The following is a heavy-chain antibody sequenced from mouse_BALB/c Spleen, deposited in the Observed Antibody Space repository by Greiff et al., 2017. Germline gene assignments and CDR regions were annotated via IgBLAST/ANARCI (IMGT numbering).Heavy chain of an antibody. J-gene: IGHJ2*01. CDR3: TLTTVFPYYFDY. CDR2: INPSNGGT. V-gene: IGHV1S16*01. CDR1: GYTFTSYY. D-gene: IGHD1-1*01. Sequence: QVQLQQPGAELVKPGASVKLSCKASGYTFTSYYMYWVKQRPGQGLEWIGEINPSNGGTNFNEKFKSKATLTVDKSSSTAYMQLSSLTSEDSAVYYCTLTTVFPYYFDYWGQGTTLTVSS.